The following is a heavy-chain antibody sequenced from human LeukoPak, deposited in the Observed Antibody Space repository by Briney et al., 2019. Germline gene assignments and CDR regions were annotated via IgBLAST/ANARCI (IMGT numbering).Heavy chain of an antibody. J-gene: IGHJ6*02. V-gene: IGHV1-18*01. Sequence: GSVKVSCKASGYTFTSYGISCVRQAPGQGLEWMGWISAYNGNTNYAQKLQGRVTMTTDTSTSTAYMELRSLRSDDTAVYYCARMPQAAYYYYGMDVWGQGTTVTVSS. CDR3: ARMPQAAYYYYGMDV. CDR2: ISAYNGNT. CDR1: GYTFTSYG. D-gene: IGHD2-15*01.